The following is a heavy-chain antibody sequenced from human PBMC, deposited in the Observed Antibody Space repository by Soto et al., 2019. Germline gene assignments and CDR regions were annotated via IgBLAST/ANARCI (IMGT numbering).Heavy chain of an antibody. Sequence: ASVKVSCKASGYTFTGYYMHWVRQAPGQGLEWMGWINPNSGGTNYAQKFQGWVTMTRDTSISTAYMELSRLRSDDTAVYYCAREGRQNDYGVWFDPWGQGTLVTVSS. D-gene: IGHD4-17*01. CDR3: AREGRQNDYGVWFDP. CDR1: GYTFTGYY. V-gene: IGHV1-2*04. CDR2: INPNSGGT. J-gene: IGHJ5*02.